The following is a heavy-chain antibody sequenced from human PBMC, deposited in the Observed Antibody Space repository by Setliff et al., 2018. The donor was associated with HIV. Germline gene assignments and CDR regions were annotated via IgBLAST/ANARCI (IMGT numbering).Heavy chain of an antibody. CDR2: IYWDGAK. J-gene: IGHJ4*02. CDR3: ARRGDSSYYFDY. D-gene: IGHD6-19*01. CDR1: GFSLSTSGMC. Sequence: SGPTLVNPTQTLTLTCTFSGFSLSTSGMCVSWIRQPPGKALEWLALIYWDGAKRYNPSLKSRLIITKDTSKNQVVLTMTNMDPVDTATYYCARRGDSSYYFDYWGQGTLVTVSS. V-gene: IGHV2-5*08.